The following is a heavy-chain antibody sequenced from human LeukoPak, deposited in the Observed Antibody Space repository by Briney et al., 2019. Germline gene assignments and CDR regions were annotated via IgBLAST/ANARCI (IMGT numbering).Heavy chain of an antibody. D-gene: IGHD3-22*01. J-gene: IGHJ4*02. CDR2: IYYSGST. Sequence: PSGTLSLTCTVSGGSISSYYWSWIRQPPGKGLEWIGYIYYSGSTNYNPSLKSRVTISVDTSKNQFSLKLSSVTAADTAVYYCAGSSGYYYDYWGQGTLVTVSS. CDR3: AGSSGYYYDY. CDR1: GGSISSYY. V-gene: IGHV4-59*01.